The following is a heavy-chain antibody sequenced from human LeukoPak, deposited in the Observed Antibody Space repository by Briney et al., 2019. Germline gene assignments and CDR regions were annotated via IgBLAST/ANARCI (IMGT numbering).Heavy chain of an antibody. J-gene: IGHJ5*02. CDR3: ARDSTLGYFDP. Sequence: SETLSLTCTVSGGSISSYYWSWIRQPPGKGLEWIGDIYDSGSTNYNPSLKSRVTISVDTSKNQFSLKLSSVTAADTAVYYCARDSTLGYFDPWGQGTLVTFAS. CDR1: GGSISSYY. V-gene: IGHV4-59*01. CDR2: IYDSGST. D-gene: IGHD3-22*01.